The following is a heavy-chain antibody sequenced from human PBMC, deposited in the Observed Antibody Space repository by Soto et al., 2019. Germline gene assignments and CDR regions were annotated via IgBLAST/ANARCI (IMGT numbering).Heavy chain of an antibody. CDR1: GGSISSYY. D-gene: IGHD1-26*01. Sequence: SETLSLTCTVSGGSISSYYWSWVRLPPGKGLEWIGYIYYIGSTNYNPSLKSRVTISVDTSNNQFSLKLSSVTAADTAVYYCARSTTYYFDYWGQGTLVTVSS. J-gene: IGHJ4*02. V-gene: IGHV4-59*08. CDR2: IYYIGST. CDR3: ARSTTYYFDY.